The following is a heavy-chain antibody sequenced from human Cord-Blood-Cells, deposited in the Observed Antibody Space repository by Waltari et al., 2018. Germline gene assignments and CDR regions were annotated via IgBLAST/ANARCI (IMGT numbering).Heavy chain of an antibody. CDR3: ARYDFWSGFQFFDY. D-gene: IGHD3-3*01. J-gene: IGHJ4*02. CDR2: IYYSGST. V-gene: IGHV4-59*01. CDR1: GASISSYY. Sequence: QVQLQESGPGLVKPSETLSPTCTVSGASISSYYCSWIRPPPGKGLEWIGYIYYSGSTNYNPSLKSRVTISVDTSKNQFSLKLSSVTAADTAVYYCARYDFWSGFQFFDYWGQGTLVTVSS.